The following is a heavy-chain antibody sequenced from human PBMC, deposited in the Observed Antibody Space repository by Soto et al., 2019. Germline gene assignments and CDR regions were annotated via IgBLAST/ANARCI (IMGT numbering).Heavy chain of an antibody. D-gene: IGHD6-13*01. Sequence: EVQLVESGGGLVQPGRSLRLSCTASGFTFGDYAMSWFRQAPGKGLEWVGFIRSKAYGGTTEYAASVKGRFTISRDDSKSIAYLQMNSLKTEDTAVYYCTRGEYSSSWYGELDGTLMFDPWGQGTLVTVSS. CDR2: IRSKAYGGTT. V-gene: IGHV3-49*03. J-gene: IGHJ5*02. CDR1: GFTFGDYA. CDR3: TRGEYSSSWYGELDGTLMFDP.